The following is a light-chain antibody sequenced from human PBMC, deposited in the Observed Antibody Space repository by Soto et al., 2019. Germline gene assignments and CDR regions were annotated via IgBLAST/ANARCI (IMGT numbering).Light chain of an antibody. Sequence: VMTQSPATLSVSPGERATLSCRASQTVSSHLAWYQQKPGQAPRLLIYGASTRATDVPARFSGSGSGTEFTLTISSLQPDDFATYYCQHYKTFSWTFGQGTKVEIK. J-gene: IGKJ1*01. CDR1: QTVSSH. CDR2: GAS. V-gene: IGKV3-15*01. CDR3: QHYKTFSWT.